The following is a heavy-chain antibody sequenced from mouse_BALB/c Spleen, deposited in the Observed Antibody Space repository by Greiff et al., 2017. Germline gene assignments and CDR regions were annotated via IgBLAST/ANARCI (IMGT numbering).Heavy chain of an antibody. CDR1: GYSITSDYA. J-gene: IGHJ3*01. D-gene: IGHD6-1*01. CDR2: ISYSGST. Sequence: VQLQQSGPGLVKPSQSLSLTCTVTGYSITSDYAWNWIRQFPGNKLEWMGYISYSGSTSYNPSLKSRISITRDTSKNQFFLQLNSVTTEDTATYYCARGSLFAYWGQGTLVTVSA. V-gene: IGHV3-2*02. CDR3: ARGSLFAY.